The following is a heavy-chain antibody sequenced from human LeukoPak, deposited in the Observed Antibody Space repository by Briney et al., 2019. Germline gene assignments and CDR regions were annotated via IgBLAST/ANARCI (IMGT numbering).Heavy chain of an antibody. CDR1: GFTFSSYG. CDR2: ISGSGGST. Sequence: GGSLRLSCAASGFTFSSYGMSWVRQAPGKGLEWVSAISGSGGSTYYADSVKGRFTISRDNSKNTLSLQMNGLRPEDTAVYYCAKGRDYYLDYWGQGTLVTIPS. V-gene: IGHV3-23*01. D-gene: IGHD3-22*01. CDR3: AKGRDYYLDY. J-gene: IGHJ4*02.